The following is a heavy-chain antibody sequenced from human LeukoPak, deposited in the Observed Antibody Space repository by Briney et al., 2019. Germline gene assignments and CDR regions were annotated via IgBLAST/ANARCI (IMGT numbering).Heavy chain of an antibody. V-gene: IGHV4-38-2*02. CDR3: ARDQSYGRHYFDY. J-gene: IGHJ4*02. D-gene: IGHD5-18*01. CDR2: ILHGGSS. CDR1: SYSISSGYY. Sequence: PSETLSLTCAVSSYSISSGYYWGWIRQPPGKGLEWFGDILHGGSSYYSPSLESRVTLSLDTSKNQFSLRLSSVTAADTAVYYCARDQSYGRHYFDYWGQGILVTVSS.